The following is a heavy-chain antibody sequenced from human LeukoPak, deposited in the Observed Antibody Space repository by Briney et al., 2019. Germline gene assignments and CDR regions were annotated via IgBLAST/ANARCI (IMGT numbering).Heavy chain of an antibody. V-gene: IGHV3-30*02. Sequence: GGSLRLSCAASGFTFSSYGMHWVRQAPGKGLEWVAFIRYDGSNKYYADSVKGRFTISRDNSKNALYLQMNSLRAEDTAVYYCARRAGGYSHPYDYWGQGILVTVSS. J-gene: IGHJ4*02. D-gene: IGHD4-23*01. CDR2: IRYDGSNK. CDR1: GFTFSSYG. CDR3: ARRAGGYSHPYDY.